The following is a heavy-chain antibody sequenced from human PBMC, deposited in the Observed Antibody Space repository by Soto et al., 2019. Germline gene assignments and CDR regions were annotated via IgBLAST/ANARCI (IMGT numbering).Heavy chain of an antibody. CDR1: GGSFSGYY. CDR3: ARVLRGNKSGYRDAFDI. D-gene: IGHD3-22*01. V-gene: IGHV4-34*01. CDR2: INHSGST. J-gene: IGHJ3*02. Sequence: SETLSLTCAVYGGSFSGYYWSWIRQPPGKGLEWIGEINHSGSTNYNPSLKSRVTISVDTSKNQFSLKLSSVTAADTAVYYCARVLRGNKSGYRDAFDIWGQGTMVTVSS.